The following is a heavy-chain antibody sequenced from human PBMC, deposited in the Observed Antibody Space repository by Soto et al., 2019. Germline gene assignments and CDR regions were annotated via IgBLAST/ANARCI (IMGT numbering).Heavy chain of an antibody. D-gene: IGHD3-22*01. J-gene: IGHJ4*02. CDR2: ISGSGGST. CDR1: GFTFSSYA. Sequence: GGSLRLSCAASGFTFSSYAMSWVRQAPGKGLEWVSAISGSGGSTYYADSVKGRFTISRDNSKNTLYLQMNSLRAEDTAVYYCAKRYYYDSSGYYWAPCDYWGQGTLVTVSS. V-gene: IGHV3-23*01. CDR3: AKRYYYDSSGYYWAPCDY.